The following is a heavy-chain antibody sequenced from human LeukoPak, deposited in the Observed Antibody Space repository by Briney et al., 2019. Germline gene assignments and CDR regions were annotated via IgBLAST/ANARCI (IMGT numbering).Heavy chain of an antibody. V-gene: IGHV3-23*01. CDR2: ISGSGGTT. CDR1: GFIFSTYG. D-gene: IGHD6-19*01. J-gene: IGHJ6*02. Sequence: GGSLRLSCAASGFIFSTYGMRWVRQAPGKGLEWVSSISGSGGTTFYADSVKGRFTISRDNSKNTLYLQMNSLRAEDTAAYCCANAGPGYNSGSNYYYGMDVWGQGTTVTVSS. CDR3: ANAGPGYNSGSNYYYGMDV.